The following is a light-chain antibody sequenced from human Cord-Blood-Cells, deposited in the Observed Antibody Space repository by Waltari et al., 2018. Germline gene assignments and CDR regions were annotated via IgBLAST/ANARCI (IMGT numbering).Light chain of an antibody. CDR3: QQYDNLPT. CDR1: QDISNY. CDR2: DAS. V-gene: IGKV1-33*01. J-gene: IGKJ4*01. Sequence: DIQMTQSPSSLSPSVGDRVPITCQASQDISNYLNWYQQKPGKAPKLLIYDASNLETGVPSRFSGSGSGTDFTFTISSLQPEDIATYYCQQYDNLPTFGGGTKVEIK.